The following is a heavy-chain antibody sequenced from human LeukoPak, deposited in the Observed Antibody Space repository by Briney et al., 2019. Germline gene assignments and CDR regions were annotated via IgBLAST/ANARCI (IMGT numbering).Heavy chain of an antibody. CDR3: ARDLRGNRDY. V-gene: IGHV3-53*01. CDR2: IYGAGAT. CDR1: GFTVSDSY. Sequence: PGGSLRLSCAASGFTVSDSYMSWVRQAPGMGLEWVSVIYGAGATYYADSVRGRFTISRDNSKNTLYLQMNSLRAEDTAMYFCARDLRGNRDYWGQGTLVTVSS. J-gene: IGHJ4*02. D-gene: IGHD4-23*01.